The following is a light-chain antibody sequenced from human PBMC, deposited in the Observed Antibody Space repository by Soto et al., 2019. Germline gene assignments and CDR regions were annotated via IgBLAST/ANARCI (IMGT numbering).Light chain of an antibody. CDR2: GAS. J-gene: IGKJ3*01. Sequence: ETVMTQSPATLSVSPGERATLSCRASQSISGNLAWYQQKPGQAPSLLIYGASTRATGIPARFSGSGSGTEFTLTINSLQSEDFAAYYCQQYNNWPATFGPGTKVDIK. CDR3: QQYNNWPAT. V-gene: IGKV3-15*01. CDR1: QSISGN.